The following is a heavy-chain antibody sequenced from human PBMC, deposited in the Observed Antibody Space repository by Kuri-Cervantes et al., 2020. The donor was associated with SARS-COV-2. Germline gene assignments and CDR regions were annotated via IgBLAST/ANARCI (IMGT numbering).Heavy chain of an antibody. Sequence: GESLKISCAASGFTVSSNYMSWVRQAPGKGLEWVSVIYSGGNTDYADSVKGRFTISRDNSKNTLYLQMNSLRAEDTAVYYRARDRWGDFMDVWGEGTTVTVSS. V-gene: IGHV3-66*01. CDR3: ARDRWGDFMDV. CDR1: GFTVSSNY. J-gene: IGHJ6*03. D-gene: IGHD4-23*01. CDR2: IYSGGNT.